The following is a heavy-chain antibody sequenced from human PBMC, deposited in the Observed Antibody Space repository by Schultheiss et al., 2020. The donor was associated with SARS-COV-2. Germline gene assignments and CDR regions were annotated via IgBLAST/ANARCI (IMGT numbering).Heavy chain of an antibody. CDR3: AGTGYYDILTGQSPEAYFDY. Sequence: LVKPTQTLTLTCTFSGFSLSTSGMCVSWIRQPPGKGLEWIGYIYHSGSTYYNPSLKSRVTISVDTSKNQFSLKLSSVTAADTAVYYCAGTGYYDILTGQSPEAYFDYWGQGTLVTVSS. J-gene: IGHJ4*02. CDR1: GFSLSTSGMC. D-gene: IGHD3-9*01. CDR2: IYHSGST. V-gene: IGHV4-30-2*01.